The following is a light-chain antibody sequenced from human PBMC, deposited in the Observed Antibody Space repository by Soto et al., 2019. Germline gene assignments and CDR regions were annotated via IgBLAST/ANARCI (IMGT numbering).Light chain of an antibody. CDR1: SSNIGSYS. CDR2: END. V-gene: IGLV1-51*01. J-gene: IGLJ2*01. Sequence: QSVLTQPPSVSAAPGQTVTISCSGSSSNIGSYSVSWYHQLPGTAPKLLIYENDKRPSGISDRFTGSKSGTSATLGITGLQTGDEADYYCGTWDSSLSAGVFGGGTKLTVL. CDR3: GTWDSSLSAGV.